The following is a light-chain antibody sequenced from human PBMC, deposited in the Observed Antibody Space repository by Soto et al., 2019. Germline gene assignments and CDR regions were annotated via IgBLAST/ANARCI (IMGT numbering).Light chain of an antibody. CDR3: QTYDSSLSGLLV. CDR2: GNG. CDR1: SSNIGAGYD. V-gene: IGLV1-40*01. Sequence: QSALTQPPSVSGAPGQRVTISCTGSSSNIGAGYDVHWYQQLPGTAPKLLIFGNGNRPSGVPDRFSGSKSDTSASLAITGLQAEDEADYYCQTYDSSLSGLLVFGTGTKVTV. J-gene: IGLJ1*01.